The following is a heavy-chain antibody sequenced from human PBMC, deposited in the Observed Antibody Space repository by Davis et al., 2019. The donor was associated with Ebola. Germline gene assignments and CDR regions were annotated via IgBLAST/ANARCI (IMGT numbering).Heavy chain of an antibody. Sequence: HTGGSLRLSCAASGFTFDDYAMHWVRQAPGKGLVWVSRINSDGSTTTYADSVKGRFTISRDNAKNMLYLQMNSLRAEDTAVYYCARDQNWLRGDYWGQGTLVTVSS. V-gene: IGHV3-74*01. CDR1: GFTFDDYA. CDR2: INSDGSTT. D-gene: IGHD5-12*01. CDR3: ARDQNWLRGDY. J-gene: IGHJ4*02.